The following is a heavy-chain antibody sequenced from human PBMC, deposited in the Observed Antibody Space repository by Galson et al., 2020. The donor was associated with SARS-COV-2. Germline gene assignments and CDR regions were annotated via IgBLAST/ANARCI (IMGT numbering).Heavy chain of an antibody. CDR2: SGNT. V-gene: IGHV1-8*01. J-gene: IGHJ5*02. CDR3: ARSYDDFATWFDP. D-gene: IGHD4-17*01. Sequence: SGNTGYAQKFQGRVTMTRTTSISTAYMELNSLTSEDTAVYYCARSYDDFATWFDPWGQGTLVTVSS.